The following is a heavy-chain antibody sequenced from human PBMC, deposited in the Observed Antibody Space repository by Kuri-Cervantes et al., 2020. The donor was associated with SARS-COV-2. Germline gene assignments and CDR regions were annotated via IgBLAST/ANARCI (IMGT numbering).Heavy chain of an antibody. CDR2: IYYTGIT. CDR1: GGSVSSGSYY. Sequence: SETLSPTSTVSGGSVSSGSYYWSWIRQPPGKGLEWIGYIYYTGITNYSPSLKSRVTISVDTSKNQFSLKLSSVTAADTAVYYCARVAAGTIEDYYYGMDVWGQGTTVTVSS. V-gene: IGHV4-61*01. J-gene: IGHJ6*02. CDR3: ARVAAGTIEDYYYGMDV. D-gene: IGHD6-13*01.